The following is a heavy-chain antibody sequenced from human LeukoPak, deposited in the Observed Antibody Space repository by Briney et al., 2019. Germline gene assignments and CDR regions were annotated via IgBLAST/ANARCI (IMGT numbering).Heavy chain of an antibody. D-gene: IGHD2-2*01. Sequence: GGSLRLSCAASGFTFSSYDMNWVRQAPGKGLEWVSSISSSSSHIYYADSVKGRFTISRDNAKNSLYLQMNSLRAEDTAVYYCARDTTPGRYCSTISCYPPGYWGQGTLVTVSS. V-gene: IGHV3-21*01. CDR3: ARDTTPGRYCSTISCYPPGY. CDR1: GFTFSSYD. CDR2: ISSSSSHI. J-gene: IGHJ4*02.